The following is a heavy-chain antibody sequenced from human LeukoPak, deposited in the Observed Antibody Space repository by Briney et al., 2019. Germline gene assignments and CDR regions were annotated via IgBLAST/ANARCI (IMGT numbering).Heavy chain of an antibody. D-gene: IGHD3-10*01. CDR2: ISSSSSTI. CDR3: ARDQYGSGIDY. Sequence: GGSLRLSCAASGFTFSRDSMNWVRQAPGKGLEWVSYISSSSSTIYYADSVKGRFTISRDNSKNTLYLQMNSLRAEDTAVNYCARDQYGSGIDYWGQGTLVTVSS. CDR1: GFTFSRDS. J-gene: IGHJ4*02. V-gene: IGHV3-48*01.